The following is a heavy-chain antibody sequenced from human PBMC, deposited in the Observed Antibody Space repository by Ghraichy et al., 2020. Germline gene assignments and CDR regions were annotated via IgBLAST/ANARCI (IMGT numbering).Heavy chain of an antibody. Sequence: GGSLRLSCAASGFTFSSYAMSWVRQAPGKGLEWVSAISGSGGSTYYADSVKGRFTISRDNSKNTLYLQMNSLRAEDTAVYYCANGEYGDYDKTYYYYYGMDVWGQGTTVTVSS. CDR2: ISGSGGST. J-gene: IGHJ6*02. CDR3: ANGEYGDYDKTYYYYYGMDV. D-gene: IGHD4-17*01. CDR1: GFTFSSYA. V-gene: IGHV3-23*01.